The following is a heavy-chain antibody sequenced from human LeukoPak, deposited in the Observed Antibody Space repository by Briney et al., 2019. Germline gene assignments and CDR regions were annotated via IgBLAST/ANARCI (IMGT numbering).Heavy chain of an antibody. V-gene: IGHV4-34*01. CDR1: GGSFSGYY. D-gene: IGHD1-14*01. CDR2: INHSGST. CDR3: ARGSNQGMDV. Sequence: SETLSLTCAVYGGSFSGYYWSWIRQPPGKGLEWIGEINHSGSTNYNPSLKSRVTISVDTSKNQFSLKLSSVTAADTAVYYCARGSNQGMDVWGQGTTVTVSS. J-gene: IGHJ6*02.